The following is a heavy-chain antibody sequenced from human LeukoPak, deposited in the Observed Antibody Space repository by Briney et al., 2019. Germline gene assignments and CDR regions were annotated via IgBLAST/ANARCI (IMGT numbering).Heavy chain of an antibody. CDR1: GYIFTDHF. V-gene: IGHV1-2*02. CDR3: ARSYGSGRREVFDI. J-gene: IGHJ3*02. Sequence: EASVKISCKSSGYIFTDHFIHWVRQAPGQGLEWMGWISPNSGGTDNAHKFQGRVTMTGDTYIRTAYIELRRLRSDDTAVYYCARSYGSGRREVFDIWAQGTRVTVSS. D-gene: IGHD3-10*01. CDR2: ISPNSGGT.